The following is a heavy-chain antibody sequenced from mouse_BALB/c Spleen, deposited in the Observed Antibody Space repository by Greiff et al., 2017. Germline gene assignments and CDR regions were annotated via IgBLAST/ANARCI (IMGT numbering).Heavy chain of an antibody. V-gene: IGHV3-2*02. CDR1: GYSITSDYA. J-gene: IGHJ3*01. D-gene: IGHD2-4*01. CDR2: RSNSGST. CDR3: ARSIYYDYAWFAY. Sequence: VQLKESGPGLVKPSQSLSLTCTVTGYSITSDYAWYWFRQFPGNNLEWMGYRSNSGSTSYNPSLKSRTSITPYTSKNQFFLQLNSVTTEETAAYYCARSIYYDYAWFAYWGQGTLVTVSA.